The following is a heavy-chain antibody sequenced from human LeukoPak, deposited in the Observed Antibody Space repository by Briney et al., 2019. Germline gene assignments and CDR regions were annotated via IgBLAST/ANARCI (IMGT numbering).Heavy chain of an antibody. V-gene: IGHV4-59*10. CDR3: ARHRPWGYYYMDV. CDR1: GASLNGHY. J-gene: IGHJ6*03. CDR2: IYTSGST. D-gene: IGHD3-16*01. Sequence: PSETLSLTCAVYGASLNGHYWSWIRQPAGKGLEWIGRIYTSGSTNYNPSLKSRVTISVDTSKNQFSLKLSSVTAADTAVYYCARHRPWGYYYMDVWGKGTTVTVSS.